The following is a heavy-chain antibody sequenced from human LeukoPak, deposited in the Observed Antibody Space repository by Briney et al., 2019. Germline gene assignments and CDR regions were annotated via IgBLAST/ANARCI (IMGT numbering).Heavy chain of an antibody. D-gene: IGHD2-15*01. CDR1: GFTFNNYA. V-gene: IGHV3-23*01. Sequence: PGGSLRLSCAASGFTFNNYAMSWVRQAPGKGLEWVSGISGGGGTTYYTDSVKGRFTISRDDSKNTLYVQMNNLRAEDTAVYYCAKFLLGSCNAGSCYDDFNYWGQGTLVTVSS. J-gene: IGHJ4*02. CDR2: ISGGGGTT. CDR3: AKFLLGSCNAGSCYDDFNY.